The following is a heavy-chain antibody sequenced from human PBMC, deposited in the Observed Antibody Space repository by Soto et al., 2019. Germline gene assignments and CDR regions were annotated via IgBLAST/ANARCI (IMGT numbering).Heavy chain of an antibody. D-gene: IGHD3-16*02. V-gene: IGHV3-23*01. CDR2: ISGSGGST. J-gene: IGHJ4*02. CDR1: GFTFSSYA. Sequence: GGSLRLSCAASGFTFSSYAMSWVRQAPGKGLEWVSAISGSGGSTYCADSVKGRFTISRDNSKNTLYLQMNSLRAEDTAVYYCAKDGAGSILRLGELSLYFRCFFDYWGQGTLVTVSS. CDR3: AKDGAGSILRLGELSLYFRCFFDY.